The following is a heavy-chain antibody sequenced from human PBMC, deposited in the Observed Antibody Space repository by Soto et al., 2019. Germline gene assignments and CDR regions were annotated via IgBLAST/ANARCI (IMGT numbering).Heavy chain of an antibody. CDR3: ARVVPGAEAWFGP. CDR1: GYTFSNYG. CDR2: ISLYSDGT. Sequence: QVQLVQSGGEVKRPGASVKVSCKTSGYTFSNYGITWVRQAPGQPLEWLGWISLYSDGTNYAQKFKGRGSMTTDTSTTTAYMELRSLRSDDTAVYYCARVVPGAEAWFGPWGQGTLVTVSS. V-gene: IGHV1-18*01. J-gene: IGHJ5*02. D-gene: IGHD2-2*01.